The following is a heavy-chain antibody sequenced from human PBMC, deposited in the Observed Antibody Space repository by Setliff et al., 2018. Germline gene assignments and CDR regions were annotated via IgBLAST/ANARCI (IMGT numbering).Heavy chain of an antibody. Sequence: SETLSHTCTVSGYSISSGHYWGWIRQPPGKGLEWIGSISHSGSTYYNPSLRSRVTISLDTSKNQFSPKLTSVTAADTAVYYCAGGRRYDYGWDFDYWGQGTLVTVSS. V-gene: IGHV4-38-2*02. J-gene: IGHJ4*02. D-gene: IGHD4-17*01. CDR2: ISHSGST. CDR1: GYSISSGHY. CDR3: AGGRRYDYGWDFDY.